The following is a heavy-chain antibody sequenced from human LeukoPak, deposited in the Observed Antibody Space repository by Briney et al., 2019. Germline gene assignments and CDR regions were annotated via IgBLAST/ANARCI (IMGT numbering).Heavy chain of an antibody. CDR2: IYYSGST. CDR1: GGYISSYY. J-gene: IGHJ4*02. V-gene: IGHV4-59*08. CDR3: ARAMSIAARLQTNFDY. D-gene: IGHD6-6*01. Sequence: SETLSLTCTVSGGYISSYYWSWIRQPPGKGLEWIGYIYYSGSTNYNPSLKSRVTISVDTSKNQFSLNLTSVTAADRAVYYCARAMSIAARLQTNFDYWGQGTLVTVSS.